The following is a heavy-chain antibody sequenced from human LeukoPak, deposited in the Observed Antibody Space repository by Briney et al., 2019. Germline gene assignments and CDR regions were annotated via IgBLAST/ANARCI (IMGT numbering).Heavy chain of an antibody. CDR1: GVTFSSYV. CDR3: AKEQYSSSFFSWFDP. Sequence: GGSLRLSCEASGVTFSSYVMSWVRQAPGKGLEWVSTISGSGGSTYYADSVKGRFTISRDNSKNTLYLQMNSLRAEDTAVYYCAKEQYSSSFFSWFDPWGQGTLVTVSS. V-gene: IGHV3-23*01. J-gene: IGHJ5*02. D-gene: IGHD6-6*01. CDR2: ISGSGGST.